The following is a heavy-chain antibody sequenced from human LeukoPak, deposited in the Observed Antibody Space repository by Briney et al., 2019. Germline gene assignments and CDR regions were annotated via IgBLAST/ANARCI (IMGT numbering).Heavy chain of an antibody. CDR1: GGTFISYA. Sequence: SVKDSCKASGGTFISYAISWVRQAPGQGLEWMEGIIPIFGTANYEQTFQGRVTITADKSTSTAYMELSSLRSVDKPVYYCASRYFIGGSCYSYYYYYGMDVWGKGTTGTVSA. V-gene: IGHV1-69*06. CDR2: IIPIFGTA. D-gene: IGHD2-15*01. CDR3: ASRYFIGGSCYSYYYYYGMDV. J-gene: IGHJ6*04.